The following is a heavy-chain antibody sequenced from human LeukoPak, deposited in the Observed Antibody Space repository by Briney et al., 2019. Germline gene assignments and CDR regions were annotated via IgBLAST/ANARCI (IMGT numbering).Heavy chain of an antibody. CDR1: SGSINNYY. CDR2: VNYSGST. CDR3: ARVASRTTVVIPYAFDI. D-gene: IGHD4-23*01. Sequence: RSSETLSLTCTVSSGSINNYYWSWIRQPPGKRLEWIGFVNYSGSTNYKSSLKSRATISVDTSKNQFSLKLSSVTAADTAVYYCARVASRTTVVIPYAFDIWGQGTMVTVSS. V-gene: IGHV4-59*01. J-gene: IGHJ3*02.